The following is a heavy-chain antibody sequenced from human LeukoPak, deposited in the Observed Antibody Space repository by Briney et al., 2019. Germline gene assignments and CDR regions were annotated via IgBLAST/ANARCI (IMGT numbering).Heavy chain of an antibody. D-gene: IGHD3-10*01. CDR2: IYYSGRT. Sequence: SETLSPTCTVSGASISPYYWSWIRQPPGKGLEWIGYIYYSGRTNYNPSLRSRVTISVDSSMNQFSLKLSSVTAADTAVYYCARYDLRSGSADAFDIWGQGTMVTVSS. J-gene: IGHJ3*02. CDR3: ARYDLRSGSADAFDI. CDR1: GASISPYY. V-gene: IGHV4-59*01.